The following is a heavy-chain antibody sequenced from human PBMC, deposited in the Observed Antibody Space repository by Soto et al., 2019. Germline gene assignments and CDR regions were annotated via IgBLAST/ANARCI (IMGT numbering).Heavy chain of an antibody. CDR3: ARERMQHPRWFDP. CDR1: GGTFSSYA. V-gene: IGHV1-69*06. J-gene: IGHJ5*02. Sequence: GASVKVSCKASGGTFSSYAISWVRQAPGQGLEWMGGIIPIFGTANYAQKFQGRVTITADKSTSTAYMELSSLRSEDTAVYYCARERMQHPRWFDPWGQGTLVTVSS. CDR2: IIPIFGTA. D-gene: IGHD6-13*01.